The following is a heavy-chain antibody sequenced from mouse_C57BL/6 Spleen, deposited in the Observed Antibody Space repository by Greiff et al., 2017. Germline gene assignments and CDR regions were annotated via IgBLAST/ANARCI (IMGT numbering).Heavy chain of an antibody. Sequence: EVKLVESGGGLVKPGGSLKLSCAASGFTFSDYGMHWVRQAPEKGLEWVAYISSGSSTIYYADTVKGRFTISRDNAKNTLFLQMTRLRSEDTAMYYCASRGPGTLFDYWGQGTTLTVSS. CDR3: ASRGPGTLFDY. CDR1: GFTFSDYG. CDR2: ISSGSSTI. D-gene: IGHD4-1*01. J-gene: IGHJ2*01. V-gene: IGHV5-17*01.